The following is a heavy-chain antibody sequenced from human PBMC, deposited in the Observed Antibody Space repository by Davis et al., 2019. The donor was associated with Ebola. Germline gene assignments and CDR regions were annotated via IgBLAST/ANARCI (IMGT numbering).Heavy chain of an antibody. CDR1: GFTFSGSA. V-gene: IGHV3-73*01. Sequence: PGGSLRLSCAASGFTFSGSAMHWVRQASGKGLEWVGRIRSKANSYATAYAASVKGRFTISRDDSKNTAYLQMNSLKTEDTAVYYCTRAPLGVVPGYGMDVWGKGTTVTVSS. D-gene: IGHD2-2*01. J-gene: IGHJ6*04. CDR2: IRSKANSYAT. CDR3: TRAPLGVVPGYGMDV.